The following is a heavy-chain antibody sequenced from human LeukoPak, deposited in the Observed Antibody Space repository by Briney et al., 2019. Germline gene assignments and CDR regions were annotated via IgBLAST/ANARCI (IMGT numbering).Heavy chain of an antibody. CDR2: IIPIFGTA. CDR3: ARVSYSNYNWFDP. CDR1: GGTFSSYA. J-gene: IGHJ5*02. V-gene: IGHV1-69*13. D-gene: IGHD4-11*01. Sequence: SVKVSCKASGGTFSSYAISWVRQAPGQGLEWMGGIIPIFGTANYAQKFQGRVTITADESTSTAYMELSSLRSEDTAVYYCARVSYSNYNWFDPWGQGTLVTVSS.